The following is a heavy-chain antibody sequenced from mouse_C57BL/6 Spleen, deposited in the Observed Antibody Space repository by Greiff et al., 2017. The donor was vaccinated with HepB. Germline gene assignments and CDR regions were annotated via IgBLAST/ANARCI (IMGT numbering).Heavy chain of an antibody. J-gene: IGHJ3*01. Sequence: QVQLQQSGAELAKPGASVKLSCKASGYTFTSYWMHWVKQRPGQGLEWIGYINPSSGYTKYNQKFKDKATLTADKSSSTAYMQLSSLTYEDSAVYYCARTPSLDSSGYVGFAYWGQGTLVTVSA. D-gene: IGHD3-2*02. CDR3: ARTPSLDSSGYVGFAY. CDR1: GYTFTSYW. CDR2: INPSSGYT. V-gene: IGHV1-7*01.